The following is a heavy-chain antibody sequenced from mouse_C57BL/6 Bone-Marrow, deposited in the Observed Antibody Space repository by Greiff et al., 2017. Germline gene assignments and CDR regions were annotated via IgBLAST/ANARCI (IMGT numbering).Heavy chain of an antibody. Sequence: VQLQQSGPELVKPGASVKISCKASGYAFSSSWMYWVKQRPGKGLEWIGRINPGDGDTNYNGKFKGKATLTADKSSSTAYMQLSSLTSEDSAVYCCARDYGSSDGGYWGQGTTLTVSS. D-gene: IGHD1-1*01. J-gene: IGHJ2*01. CDR2: INPGDGDT. V-gene: IGHV1-82*01. CDR3: ARDYGSSDGGY. CDR1: GYAFSSSW.